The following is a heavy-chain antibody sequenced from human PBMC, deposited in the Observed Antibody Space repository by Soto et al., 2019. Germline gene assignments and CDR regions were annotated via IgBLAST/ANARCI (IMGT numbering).Heavy chain of an antibody. Sequence: EVQLLDSGGGLVQPGGSLRLSCVVSGFTFSGYVMSWVRQAPGKGLEWVSVINAGGGKTYYADSVRGRFTISRDNSQHTVHLQMNSLRVEETAEYDCAKGPIVVGGYFEYWCQGTLVTVSS. J-gene: IGHJ4*02. D-gene: IGHD3-22*01. CDR3: AKGPIVVGGYFEY. V-gene: IGHV3-23*01. CDR1: GFTFSGYV. CDR2: INAGGGKT.